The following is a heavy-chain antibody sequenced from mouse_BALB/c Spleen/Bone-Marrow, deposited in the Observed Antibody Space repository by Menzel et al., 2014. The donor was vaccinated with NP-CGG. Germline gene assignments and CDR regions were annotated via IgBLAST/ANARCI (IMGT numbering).Heavy chain of an antibody. CDR1: GYTFTEYT. CDR3: ARRQFGPAWFAY. V-gene: IGHV1-22*01. Sequence: EVMLVESGPELVKPGASVKISCKTSGYTFTEYTMHWVKQSHGKSLEWIGGINPNNGATSYNQKFKGKATLTVDKSSSTAYMELRSLTSEDSAVYFCARRQFGPAWFAYWGQGTLVTVSA. D-gene: IGHD6-1*01. CDR2: INPNNGAT. J-gene: IGHJ3*01.